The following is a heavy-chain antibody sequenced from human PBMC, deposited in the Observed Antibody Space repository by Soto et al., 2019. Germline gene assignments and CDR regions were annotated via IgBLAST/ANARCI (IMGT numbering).Heavy chain of an antibody. CDR1: GFTFSSYG. CDR2: ISYDGSNK. V-gene: IGHV3-30*18. CDR3: AKAMSVGADFDY. Sequence: QVQLVESGGGVVQPGRSLRLSCASSGFTFSSYGMHWVRQAPGKGLEWVAVISYDGSNKYYADSVKGRFTISRDNSKNTLYLRMNSLRAEDTAVYYCAKAMSVGADFDYWGQGTLVTVSS. D-gene: IGHD2-15*01. J-gene: IGHJ4*02.